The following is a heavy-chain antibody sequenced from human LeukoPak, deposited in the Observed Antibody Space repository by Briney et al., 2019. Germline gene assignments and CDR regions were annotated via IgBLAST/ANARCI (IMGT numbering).Heavy chain of an antibody. CDR3: AREVGPTHFNY. J-gene: IGHJ4*02. D-gene: IGHD1-26*01. CDR2: IYYSGST. V-gene: IGHV4-59*12. Sequence: SETLSLTCTVSGGSISSYYWSWIRQPPGKGLEWIGYIYYSGSTYYTPSLKSRVTISVDTSKNQFSLKLRSVTAADTAVYYCAREVGPTHFNYWGQGTLVTVSS. CDR1: GGSISSYY.